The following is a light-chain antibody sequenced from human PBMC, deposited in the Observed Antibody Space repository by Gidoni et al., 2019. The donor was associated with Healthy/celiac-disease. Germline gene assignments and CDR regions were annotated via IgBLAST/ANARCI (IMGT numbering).Light chain of an antibody. CDR3: QQRSNWLFT. Sequence: EIVLAQSPATLSLSPGERATLSCRASQSVSSYFAWYQQKPGQAPRLLIYDASNRATGIPARFSGGGPGTDFTLTISSLEPEDFAVYYCQQRSNWLFTFGGGTKVEIK. CDR2: DAS. V-gene: IGKV3D-11*02. CDR1: QSVSSY. J-gene: IGKJ4*01.